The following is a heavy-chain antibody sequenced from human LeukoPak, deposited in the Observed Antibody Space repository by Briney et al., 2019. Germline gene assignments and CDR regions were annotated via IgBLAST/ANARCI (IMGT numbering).Heavy chain of an antibody. CDR2: IWYDGGNK. V-gene: IGHV3-33*06. J-gene: IGHJ6*03. Sequence: PGGSLRLSCAASGFTFSSYGMHWVRQAPGKGLEWVAVIWYDGGNKYYADSVKGRFTISRDNSKNTLYLQMNSLRAEDPAVYYCAKDLTYDDMDVWGKGTTVTVSS. CDR1: GFTFSSYG. CDR3: AKDLTYDDMDV. D-gene: IGHD5-12*01.